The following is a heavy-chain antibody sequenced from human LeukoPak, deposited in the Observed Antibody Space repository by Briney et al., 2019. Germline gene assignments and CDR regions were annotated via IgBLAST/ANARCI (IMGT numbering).Heavy chain of an antibody. Sequence: GSLRLSCAASGFTFSSYWKHWVRQAPGKGLVWVSSINSDGSSTSNADSVKGRFTISRDNAKNTLYLQMNSLRAEDTAVYYCAREGYFDWLSPPTDAFDIWGQGTMVTVSS. CDR3: AREGYFDWLSPPTDAFDI. D-gene: IGHD3-9*01. V-gene: IGHV3-74*01. CDR2: INSDGSST. CDR1: GFTFSSYW. J-gene: IGHJ3*02.